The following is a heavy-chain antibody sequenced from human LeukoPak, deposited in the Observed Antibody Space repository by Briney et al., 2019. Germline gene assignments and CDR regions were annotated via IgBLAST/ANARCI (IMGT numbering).Heavy chain of an antibody. V-gene: IGHV3-23*01. Sequence: QPGGSLRLSCAASGFTFSSYAMSWVRQAPGKGLEWVSAISGSGGSTYYADSVKGRFTISRDNSKNTLYLQMNSLRAEDTAVYYCAKWYYDILTGYYPAHYFDYWAREPWSPSPQ. J-gene: IGHJ4*02. CDR1: GFTFSSYA. CDR2: ISGSGGST. D-gene: IGHD3-9*01. CDR3: AKWYYDILTGYYPAHYFDY.